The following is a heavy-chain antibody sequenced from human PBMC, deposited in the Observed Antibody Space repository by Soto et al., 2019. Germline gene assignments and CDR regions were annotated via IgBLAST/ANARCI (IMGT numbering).Heavy chain of an antibody. Sequence: GGSRRLSCAASGYTFSSCAMSWVRQAPGKGLEWVSAISGSGGSTYYADSVNGRFTISRDNSNNTSYLQMNSRRAEDTAEYYRWMSTSSFRSGWPVFDYWGPGILVTVSS. CDR2: ISGSGGST. V-gene: IGHV3-23*01. J-gene: IGHJ4*02. CDR1: GYTFSSCA. CDR3: WMSTSSFRSGWPVFDY. D-gene: IGHD6-19*01.